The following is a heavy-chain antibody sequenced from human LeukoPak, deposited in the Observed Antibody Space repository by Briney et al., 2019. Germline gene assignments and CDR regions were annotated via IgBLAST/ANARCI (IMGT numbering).Heavy chain of an antibody. V-gene: IGHV4-31*03. Sequence: SETLSLTCTVSGGSISSGGYYWSWIRQHPGKGLEWIGYIYYSGSTYYNPSLKSRLTISVDTSKNQFSLKLSSVTAADTAVYYCARASAAGYSSGGDAFDIWGQGTMVTVSS. D-gene: IGHD6-19*01. CDR1: GGSISSGGYY. CDR3: ARASAAGYSSGGDAFDI. CDR2: IYYSGST. J-gene: IGHJ3*02.